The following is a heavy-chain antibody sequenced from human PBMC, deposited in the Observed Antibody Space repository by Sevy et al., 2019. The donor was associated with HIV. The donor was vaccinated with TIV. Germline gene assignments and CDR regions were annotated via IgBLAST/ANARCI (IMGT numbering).Heavy chain of an antibody. CDR3: ARVAVAPYYYYGMDV. CDR2: INPNSGGT. J-gene: IGHJ6*02. V-gene: IGHV1-2*06. Sequence: ASVKVSCKASGYTFTGYYMHWVRQAPGQGLEWMGRINPNSGGTNYAQKFQGRVTMTRDTSISTAYMELSRLRSDDTAVYYCARVAVAPYYYYGMDVWGQGTTVTVSS. D-gene: IGHD6-19*01. CDR1: GYTFTGYY.